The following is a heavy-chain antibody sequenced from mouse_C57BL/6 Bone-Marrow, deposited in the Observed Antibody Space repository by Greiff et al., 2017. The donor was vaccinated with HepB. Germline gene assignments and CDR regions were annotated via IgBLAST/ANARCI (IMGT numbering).Heavy chain of an antibody. CDR1: GFTFSSYA. CDR2: ISDGGSYT. V-gene: IGHV5-4*01. CDR3: ARDQLLYAMDY. J-gene: IGHJ4*01. Sequence: EVQLVESGGGLVKPGGSLKLSCAASGFTFSSYAMSWVRQTPENRLEWVATISDGGSYTYYPDNVKGRFTISRDNAKNNLYLQMSHLKSEATAMYYCARDQLLYAMDYWGQGTSVTVSS.